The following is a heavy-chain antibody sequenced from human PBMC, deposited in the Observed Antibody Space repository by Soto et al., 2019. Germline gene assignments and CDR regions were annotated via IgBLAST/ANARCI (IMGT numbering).Heavy chain of an antibody. V-gene: IGHV3-74*01. J-gene: IGHJ5*02. CDR2: INNDGSNT. CDR1: VFTLSSYW. Sequence: EVQLVESGGGLVQPGGSLRLSCVASVFTLSSYWMHWVRQAPGKGLVWVSHINNDGSNTNYADSVKGRFTISRDNAKNTLYLQMNSLRAEDTAVYYCARDVSLVFDPWGQGTLITVSS. D-gene: IGHD2-8*02. CDR3: ARDVSLVFDP.